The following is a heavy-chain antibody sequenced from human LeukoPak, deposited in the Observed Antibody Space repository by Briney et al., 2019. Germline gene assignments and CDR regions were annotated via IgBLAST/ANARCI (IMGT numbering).Heavy chain of an antibody. CDR1: GFTFNYFW. CDR2: INNDGTAT. Sequence: GGSLRLSCAASGFTFNYFWMHWVRQVPGKGLVWVSGINNDGTATFYADSVKGRFTISRDNAKNTVYLQMNGLRAEDTSVYFCATVREYWGQGTLVTVSS. J-gene: IGHJ4*02. V-gene: IGHV3-74*01. CDR3: ATVREY.